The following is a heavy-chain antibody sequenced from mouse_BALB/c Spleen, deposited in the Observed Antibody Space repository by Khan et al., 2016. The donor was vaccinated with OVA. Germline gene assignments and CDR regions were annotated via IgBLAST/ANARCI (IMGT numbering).Heavy chain of an antibody. V-gene: IGHV3-2*02. CDR2: ISYSGST. CDR1: DYSITSDYA. CDR3: AKYYGYMDY. D-gene: IGHD1-2*01. J-gene: IGHJ4*01. Sequence: EVQLQESGPGLVKPSQSLSLTCTVTDYSITSDYAWNWIRQFPGNKLEWMGYISYSGSTSYNPSLKSRISIIRDTSKNHFFLQLNSVTTEDTATYYCAKYYGYMDYWGQGISVTVSS.